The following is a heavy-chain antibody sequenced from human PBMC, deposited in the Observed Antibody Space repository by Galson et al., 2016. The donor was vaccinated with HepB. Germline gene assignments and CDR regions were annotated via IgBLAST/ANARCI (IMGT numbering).Heavy chain of an antibody. D-gene: IGHD3-22*01. CDR1: GYTFTRYA. CDR3: ARTKGGSYYYDSSGLDY. Sequence: SVKVSCKASGYTFTRYAISWVRQAPGQGLEWMGWISAYNGNTKYAQKFQGRVTMATDTSTSTVYMELTSLRSDDTAVYYCARTKGGSYYYDSSGLDYWGQGTPVTVSS. V-gene: IGHV1-18*01. J-gene: IGHJ4*02. CDR2: ISAYNGNT.